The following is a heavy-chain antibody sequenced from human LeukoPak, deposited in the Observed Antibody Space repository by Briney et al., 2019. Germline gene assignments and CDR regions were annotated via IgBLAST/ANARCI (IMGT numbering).Heavy chain of an antibody. CDR3: ARSKRLQLHLDY. J-gene: IGHJ4*02. Sequence: SETLSLTCTVSGGSISSYYWSWIRQPPGKGLEWVGEINHSGSTNYNPSLKSRVTISVDTSKNQFSLKLSSVTAADTAVYYCARSKRLQLHLDYWGQGTLVTVSS. CDR2: INHSGST. V-gene: IGHV4-34*01. D-gene: IGHD5-24*01. CDR1: GGSISSYY.